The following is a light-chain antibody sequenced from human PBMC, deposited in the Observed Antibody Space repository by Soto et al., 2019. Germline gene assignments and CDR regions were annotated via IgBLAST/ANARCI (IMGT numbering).Light chain of an antibody. Sequence: DIQMTQSRSALSGSVGDRVTIPFAPSQTISSWLAWYQQKPGKAPKLLIYKASTLKSGVPSRFSGSGSGTEFTLTISSLQTDDFATYYCQHYNSYSEACGQGTKV. CDR2: KAS. V-gene: IGKV1-5*03. CDR1: QTISSW. J-gene: IGKJ1*01. CDR3: QHYNSYSEA.